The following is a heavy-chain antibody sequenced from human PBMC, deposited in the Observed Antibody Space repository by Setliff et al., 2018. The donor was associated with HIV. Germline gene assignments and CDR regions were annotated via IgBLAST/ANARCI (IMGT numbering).Heavy chain of an antibody. CDR2: MNPNNGNT. J-gene: IGHJ3*02. CDR1: GYNFTDYD. D-gene: IGHD3-10*01. CDR3: VADPSISMVRGLILGSTFDI. Sequence: ASVKVSCKASGYNFTDYDINWVRQATGQGLEWMGWMNPNNGNTGYAEKFQGRVTMTRDTSISTAYMELSSLRSEDTAVYYCVADPSISMVRGLILGSTFDIWGQGTMVTVSS. V-gene: IGHV1-8*02.